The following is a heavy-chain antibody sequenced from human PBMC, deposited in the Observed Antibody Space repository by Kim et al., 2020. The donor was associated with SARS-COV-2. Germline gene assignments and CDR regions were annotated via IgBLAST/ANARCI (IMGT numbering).Heavy chain of an antibody. Sequence: SETLSLTCTVSGGSISSYYWSWIRQPPGKGLEWIGYIYYSGSTNYNPSLKSRVTISVDTSKNQFSLKLSSVTAADTAVYYCARAVDYYGSGTPWDYYYGMDVWGQGTTVTVSS. J-gene: IGHJ6*02. CDR1: GGSISSYY. D-gene: IGHD3-10*01. V-gene: IGHV4-59*01. CDR2: IYYSGST. CDR3: ARAVDYYGSGTPWDYYYGMDV.